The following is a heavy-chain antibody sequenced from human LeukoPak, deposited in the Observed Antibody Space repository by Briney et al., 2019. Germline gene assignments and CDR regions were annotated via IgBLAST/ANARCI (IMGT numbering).Heavy chain of an antibody. V-gene: IGHV4-38-2*02. CDR2: IYHSGST. D-gene: IGHD6-13*01. J-gene: IGHJ4*02. CDR3: ARGVIAAGGNDFDY. CDR1: GYSISSDYY. Sequence: SETLSLTCTVSGYSISSDYYWGWIRQPPGKGLEWIGSIYHSGSTYYNPSLKSRVTMSVDTSKNQLSLKVISVTAADTAVYYCARGVIAAGGNDFDYWGQGTLVTVSS.